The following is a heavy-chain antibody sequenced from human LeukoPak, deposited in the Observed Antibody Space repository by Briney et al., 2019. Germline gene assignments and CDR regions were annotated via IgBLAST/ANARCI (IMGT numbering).Heavy chain of an antibody. CDR3: AKRLSYYVDY. J-gene: IGHJ4*02. CDR2: ISGCGGST. Sequence: AGSLRLTCAASGFTFSSYAMSWVRQPPAQGQEWVSAISGCGGSTYYADSVKGRFTISRDNSKNTLYLQMNCLRAEDTAVYYCAKRLSYYVDYWGQGTLVTVSS. CDR1: GFTFSSYA. V-gene: IGHV3-23*01.